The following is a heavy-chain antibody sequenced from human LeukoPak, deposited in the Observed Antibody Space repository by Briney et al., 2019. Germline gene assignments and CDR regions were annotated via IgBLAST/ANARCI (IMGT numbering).Heavy chain of an antibody. V-gene: IGHV4-31*03. CDR2: IYYSGST. CDR1: GGSISSGGYY. Sequence: SETLSLTCTVSGGSISSGGYYWSWIRQHPGKGLEWIGYIYYSGSTYYNPSLKSRVTISVDTSKNQFSLKLSSVTAADTAVYCCARAPNGGFGEIPWGQGTLVTVSS. CDR3: ARAPNGGFGEIP. J-gene: IGHJ4*02. D-gene: IGHD3-10*01.